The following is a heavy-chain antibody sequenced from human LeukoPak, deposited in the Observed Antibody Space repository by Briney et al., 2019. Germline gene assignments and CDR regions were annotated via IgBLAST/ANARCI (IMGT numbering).Heavy chain of an antibody. D-gene: IGHD2-15*01. J-gene: IGHJ4*02. CDR3: ARSSGRVAATPFDY. CDR1: GGSISSYY. V-gene: IGHV4-59*01. Sequence: PSETLSLTCTVSGGSISSYYWSWIRQPPGKGLEWIGYFYYSGSTNYNPSLTSRVTISVDTSKNQFSLKLSSVTAADTAVYYCARSSGRVAATPFDYWGQGTLVTVSS. CDR2: FYYSGST.